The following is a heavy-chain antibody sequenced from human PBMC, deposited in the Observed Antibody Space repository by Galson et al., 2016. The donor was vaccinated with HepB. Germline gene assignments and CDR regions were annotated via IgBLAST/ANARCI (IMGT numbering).Heavy chain of an antibody. V-gene: IGHV3-48*02. Sequence: SLRLSCAASGFSVSSNYMSWVRQAPGKGLEWVSYISSSSSTINYADSVKGRFTISRDNAKNSLYLHMNSLRDEDTAVYYCAREGPWGSYYPHFDFWGQGTLVTVSS. CDR1: GFSVSSNY. D-gene: IGHD3-10*01. CDR2: ISSSSSTI. CDR3: AREGPWGSYYPHFDF. J-gene: IGHJ4*02.